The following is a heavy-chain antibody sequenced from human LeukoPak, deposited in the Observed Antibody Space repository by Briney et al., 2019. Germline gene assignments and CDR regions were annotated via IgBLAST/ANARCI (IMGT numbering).Heavy chain of an antibody. D-gene: IGHD1-26*01. CDR1: GYTFTSYD. CDR2: MNPNSGNT. J-gene: IGHJ5*02. Sequence: GASVKVSCKASGYTFTSYDINWVRQATGQGLEWMGWMNPNSGNTGYAQKFQGRVTITRDTSASTAYMELSSLRSEDTAVYYCARGGELHGFDPWGQGTLVTVSS. CDR3: ARGGELHGFDP. V-gene: IGHV1-8*01.